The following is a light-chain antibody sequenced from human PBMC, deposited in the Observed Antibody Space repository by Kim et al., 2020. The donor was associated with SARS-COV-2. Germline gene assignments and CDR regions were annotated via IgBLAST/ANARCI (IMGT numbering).Light chain of an antibody. CDR1: NVGFKS. CDR3: QGWDDTNDRFV. Sequence: SYELTQPPSVSVFPGKTATITCAGTNVGFKSVHWYLQKPGQAPVLVVYFDSDRPSGLPDRFSGSNSGNTATLTISRVEAGDEDDYYCQGWDDTNDRFVFGPGTKVTVL. CDR2: FDS. V-gene: IGLV3-21*04. J-gene: IGLJ1*01.